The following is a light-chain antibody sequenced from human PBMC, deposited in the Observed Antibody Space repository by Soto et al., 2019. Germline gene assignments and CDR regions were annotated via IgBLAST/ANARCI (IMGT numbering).Light chain of an antibody. J-gene: IGKJ1*01. Sequence: EIVLTQSPGTLSLSPGERATLFCRASQSFTTSQLAWYQQKPGQAPSVLIFVASSTATGIPDRFSGSGSGTYFPLTISRLKPEDSGVYYCQQYASSPRTFGQGTPVEIK. CDR1: QSFTTSQ. CDR2: VAS. V-gene: IGKV3-20*01. CDR3: QQYASSPRT.